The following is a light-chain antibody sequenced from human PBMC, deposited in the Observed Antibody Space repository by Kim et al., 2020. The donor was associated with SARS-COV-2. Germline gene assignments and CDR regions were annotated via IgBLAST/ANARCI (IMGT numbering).Light chain of an antibody. CDR3: QTWGTGIWV. CDR2: LNSDGSH. V-gene: IGLV4-69*01. J-gene: IGLJ3*02. CDR1: SGHSSYA. Sequence: ASVKLTCTRSSGHSSYAIAWHQQQPEKGPRYLMKLNSDGSHSKGDGIPDRFSGSSSGAERYLTISSPQSEDEADYYCQTWGTGIWVFGGGTQLTVL.